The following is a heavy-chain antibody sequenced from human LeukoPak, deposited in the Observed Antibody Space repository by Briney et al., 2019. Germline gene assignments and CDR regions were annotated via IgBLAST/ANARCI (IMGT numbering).Heavy chain of an antibody. J-gene: IGHJ6*02. V-gene: IGHV4-59*01. CDR1: GGSINNYY. CDR3: VRDNYSGSRNYGMDV. D-gene: IGHD1-26*01. CDR2: VYYSGST. Sequence: SETLSLTCTVSGGSINNYYWSWIRQPPGKGLEWIGYVYYSGSTKYNPSLKSRVTISVDTSKNQFSLQLSSVTAADTAVYYCVRDNYSGSRNYGMDVWGQGTTVTVSS.